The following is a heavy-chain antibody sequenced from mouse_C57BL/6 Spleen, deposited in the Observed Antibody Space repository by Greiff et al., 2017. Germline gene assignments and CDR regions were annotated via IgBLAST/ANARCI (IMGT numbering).Heavy chain of an antibody. CDR1: GYSFTGYY. CDR3: ARERGVWLRRGDYYAMDY. D-gene: IGHD2-2*01. V-gene: IGHV1-42*01. CDR2: INPSTGGT. Sequence: VQLQQSGPELVKPGASVKISCKASGYSFTGYYMNWVKQSPEKSLEWIGEINPSTGGTTYNQKFKAKATLTVDKSSSTAYMQLKSLTSEDSAVYYCARERGVWLRRGDYYAMDYWGQGTSVTVSS. J-gene: IGHJ4*01.